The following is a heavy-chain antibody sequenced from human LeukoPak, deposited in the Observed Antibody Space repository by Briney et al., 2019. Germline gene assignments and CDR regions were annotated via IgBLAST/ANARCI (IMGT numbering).Heavy chain of an antibody. J-gene: IGHJ4*02. CDR1: GFAVNTKF. CDR3: ARDEVTSGGGLES. CDR2: IYSGGLT. Sequence: GGSLRLSCAASGFAVNTKFMHWVRQAPGKGLEWISVIYSGGLTYYADSVEGRFNISRDNSKNTLYLHMNSLRAEDTAVYYCARDEVTSGGGLESWGQGTLVIVSS. D-gene: IGHD3-16*01. V-gene: IGHV3-53*01.